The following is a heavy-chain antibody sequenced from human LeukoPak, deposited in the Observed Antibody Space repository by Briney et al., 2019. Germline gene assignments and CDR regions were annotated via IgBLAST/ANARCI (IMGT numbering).Heavy chain of an antibody. Sequence: GASVIVSCKAAGSTFTRHGFSWVRQAPGQGLEWMGRISGYNGDTIYAQKFQGRVTMTKDTATSTGYMALRSLTSDDTGGYFFSRGPTNSSWRYWVLDFWGRGTLVTVSS. D-gene: IGHD3-22*01. CDR3: SRGPTNSSWRYWVLDF. V-gene: IGHV1-18*01. J-gene: IGHJ1*01. CDR2: ISGYNGDT. CDR1: GSTFTRHG.